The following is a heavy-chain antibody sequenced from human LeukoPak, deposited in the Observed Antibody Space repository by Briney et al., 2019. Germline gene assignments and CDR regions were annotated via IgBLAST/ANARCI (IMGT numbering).Heavy chain of an antibody. V-gene: IGHV3-30*02. J-gene: IGHJ3*02. D-gene: IGHD4-23*01. CDR2: IRYDGSNK. Sequence: TGGSLRLSCAASGFTFSSYGMHWVRQAPGKGLEWVAFIRYDGSNKYYADSVKGRFTISRDNSKNTLYLQMNSLRAEDTAVYYCAKDFNGGKGSRWDAFDIWGQGTMVTVSS. CDR3: AKDFNGGKGSRWDAFDI. CDR1: GFTFSSYG.